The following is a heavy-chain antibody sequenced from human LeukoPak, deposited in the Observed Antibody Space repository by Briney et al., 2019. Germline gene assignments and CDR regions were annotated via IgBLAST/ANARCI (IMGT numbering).Heavy chain of an antibody. V-gene: IGHV4-59*01. D-gene: IGHD2-21*01. CDR1: GGSISSYY. CDR2: IYYSGST. CDR3: ARDHAHIPRSFQH. J-gene: IGHJ1*01. Sequence: PSETLSLTCTVSGGSISSYYWSWIRQPPGKGLEWIGYIYYSGSTNYNPSLKSRVTISVDTSKNQFSLKLSSVTAADTAVYYCARDHAHIPRSFQHWGQGTLVTVSS.